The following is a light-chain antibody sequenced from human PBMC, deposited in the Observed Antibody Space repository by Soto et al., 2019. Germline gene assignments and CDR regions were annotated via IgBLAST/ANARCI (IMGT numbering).Light chain of an antibody. Sequence: QSALTQPASVSGSPGQSITISCTGTSSDVGGYNYVSWYQQHPGKAPKLIIYDVSNRPSGVSNRFSGSKSGNTASLTISVLQADDEDEYYCSSYTGRSTEVFGGGTKLTVL. CDR3: SSYTGRSTEV. CDR1: SSDVGGYNY. CDR2: DVS. J-gene: IGLJ2*01. V-gene: IGLV2-14*03.